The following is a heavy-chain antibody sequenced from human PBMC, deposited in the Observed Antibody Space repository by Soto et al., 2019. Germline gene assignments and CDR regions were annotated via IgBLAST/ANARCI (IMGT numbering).Heavy chain of an antibody. J-gene: IGHJ4*02. CDR2: INPNSGNT. V-gene: IGHV1-2*02. CDR1: GYAFTGYY. CDR3: ATRYSYVHF. D-gene: IGHD5-18*01. Sequence: ASVKVSCKSSGYAFTGYYIHWVRQAPGQGLEWMGWINPNSGNTNYAQKFQGRVTMTRDTSFSTAYMELSSLRSDDTAVYYCATRYSYVHFWGQGTLVTVSS.